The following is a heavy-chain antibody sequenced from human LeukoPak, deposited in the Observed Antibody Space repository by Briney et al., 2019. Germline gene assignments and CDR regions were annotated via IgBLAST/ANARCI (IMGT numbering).Heavy chain of an antibody. J-gene: IGHJ5*02. D-gene: IGHD1-26*01. Sequence: PSETLSLTCAVPGGSISSGTRYWAWIRQPPGKGLEWIASINYSGTTWYNPSLNSRVTISVDSSKNQFSLRLTSVSAADTAVYYCVRPSFKGGGAKGYWFDPWGQGTLVTVSS. CDR3: VRPSFKGGGAKGYWFDP. CDR1: GGSISSGTRY. CDR2: INYSGTT. V-gene: IGHV4-39*01.